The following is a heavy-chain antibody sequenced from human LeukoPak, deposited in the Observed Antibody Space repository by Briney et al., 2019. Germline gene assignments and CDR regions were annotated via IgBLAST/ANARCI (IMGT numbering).Heavy chain of an antibody. V-gene: IGHV3-30*02. Sequence: GGSLRLSCAASGFTFSSYGMHWVRQAPGKGLEWVAFIRYDGSNKYYADFVKGRFTISRDNSKNTLYLQMNSLRAEDTAVYYCAKDQITPLDYWGQGTLVTVSS. CDR2: IRYDGSNK. CDR3: AKDQITPLDY. D-gene: IGHD5-24*01. J-gene: IGHJ4*02. CDR1: GFTFSSYG.